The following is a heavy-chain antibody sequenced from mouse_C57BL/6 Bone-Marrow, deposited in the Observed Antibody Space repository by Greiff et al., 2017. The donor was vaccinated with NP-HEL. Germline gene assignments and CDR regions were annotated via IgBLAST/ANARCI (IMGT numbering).Heavy chain of an antibody. CDR1: GYTFTSYG. J-gene: IGHJ3*01. CDR3: ASSDYTPFAY. V-gene: IGHV1-81*01. Sequence: QVQLQQSGAELARPGASVKLSCKASGYTFTSYGISWVKQRTGQGLEWIGEIYPRSGNTYYNAKFKGKATLTADKSSSTAYMELRSLTSEDSAVYFCASSDYTPFAYWGQGTLVTVSA. D-gene: IGHD3-1*01. CDR2: IYPRSGNT.